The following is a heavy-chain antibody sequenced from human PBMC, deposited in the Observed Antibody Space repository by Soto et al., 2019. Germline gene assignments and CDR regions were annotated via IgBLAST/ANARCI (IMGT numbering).Heavy chain of an antibody. J-gene: IGHJ4*02. CDR2: ISGSGGST. CDR3: ARRVGPQFSDFDY. CDR1: GFTFSSYA. D-gene: IGHD1-26*01. V-gene: IGHV3-23*01. Sequence: EVQLLESGGGLVQPGGSLRLSCAASGFTFSSYAMSWVRQASGKGLEWVSAISGSGGSTYYADSVKGRFTISRDNSKNTLYLQMNSLRAEDTAVYYGARRVGPQFSDFDYWGQGSLVTVSS.